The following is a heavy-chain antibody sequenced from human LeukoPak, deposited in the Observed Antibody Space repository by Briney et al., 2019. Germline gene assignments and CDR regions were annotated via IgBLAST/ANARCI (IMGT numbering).Heavy chain of an antibody. CDR3: ARVKPARGTYYGLDAFDI. CDR2: IIPIFGRA. Sequence: SVKVSCKASGGTFSSYAISWVRQAPGQGLEWMGGIIPIFGRANYAQKFQGRVTITTDESTSTAYMELSSLRSEDTAVYYCARVKPARGTYYGLDAFDICVQGTILTVSS. D-gene: IGHD1-26*01. V-gene: IGHV1-69*05. CDR1: GGTFSSYA. J-gene: IGHJ3*02.